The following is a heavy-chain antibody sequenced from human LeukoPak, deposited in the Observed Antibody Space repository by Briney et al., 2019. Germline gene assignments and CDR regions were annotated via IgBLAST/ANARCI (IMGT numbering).Heavy chain of an antibody. Sequence: ASVKVSCKASGYTFTSYDINWVRQATGQGLEWMGWMNPNSGNTGYAQKFQGRVTITRNTSISTAYMELSSLRSEDTAVYYCARVDSSSWRYYYYYMDVWGKGTTVTVSS. V-gene: IGHV1-8*03. D-gene: IGHD6-13*01. CDR2: MNPNSGNT. J-gene: IGHJ6*03. CDR3: ARVDSSSWRYYYYYMDV. CDR1: GYTFTSYD.